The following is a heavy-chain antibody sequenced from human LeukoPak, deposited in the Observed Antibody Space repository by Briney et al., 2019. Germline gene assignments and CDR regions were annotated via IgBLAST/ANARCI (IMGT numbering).Heavy chain of an antibody. Sequence: GGSLRLSCAASGFTFSSYAMHWVRQAPGKGLEWVAVISYDGSNKYYADSVKGRFTISRDNSKNTLYLQMNSLRSEDTAVYYCARSASPGDYFDYWGQGTLVTVSS. J-gene: IGHJ4*02. CDR3: ARSASPGDYFDY. CDR2: ISYDGSNK. V-gene: IGHV3-30-3*01. D-gene: IGHD3-10*01. CDR1: GFTFSSYA.